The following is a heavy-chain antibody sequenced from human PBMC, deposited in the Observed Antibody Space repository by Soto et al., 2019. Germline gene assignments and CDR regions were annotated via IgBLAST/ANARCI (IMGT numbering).Heavy chain of an antibody. CDR1: GGSISSGDYY. Sequence: PSETLSLTCTVSGGSISSGDYYWSWIRQPPGKGLEWIGYIYYSGSTYYNPSLKSRVTISVDTSKNQFSLKLSSVTAADTAVYYCARVCYCSSNLCWFDPWCQGTLVTVSS. J-gene: IGHJ5*02. CDR2: IYYSGST. D-gene: IGHD2-2*01. V-gene: IGHV4-30-4*01. CDR3: ARVCYCSSNLCWFDP.